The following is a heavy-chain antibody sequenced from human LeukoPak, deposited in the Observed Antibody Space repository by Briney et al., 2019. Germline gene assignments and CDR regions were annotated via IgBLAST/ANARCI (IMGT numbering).Heavy chain of an antibody. V-gene: IGHV3-23*01. D-gene: IGHD6-13*01. J-gene: IGHJ4*02. Sequence: GGTLRLSCAASGFTFSSYGMSWVRQAPGKGLEWVSAISGSGGSTYYADSVRGRFTISRDNSKNTLYLQMNSLRAEDTAVYYCAKDRRIADDYWGQGTLVTVSS. CDR3: AKDRRIADDY. CDR2: ISGSGGST. CDR1: GFTFSSYG.